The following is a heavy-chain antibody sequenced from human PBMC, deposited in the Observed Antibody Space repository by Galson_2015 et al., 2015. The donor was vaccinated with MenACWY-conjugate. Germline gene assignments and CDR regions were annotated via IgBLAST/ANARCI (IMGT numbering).Heavy chain of an antibody. Sequence: SETLSLTCTVSGGSISSSSYYWGWIRQPPGKGLEWIGSIYYSGSTYYNPSLKSRVTISVDTSKNQFSLKLSSVSAAETAVYYFARHPSMSGIVGAALNWGQGTLVTVSA. J-gene: IGHJ4*02. CDR2: IYYSGST. V-gene: IGHV4-39*01. D-gene: IGHD1-26*01. CDR1: GGSISSSSYY. CDR3: ARHPSMSGIVGAALN.